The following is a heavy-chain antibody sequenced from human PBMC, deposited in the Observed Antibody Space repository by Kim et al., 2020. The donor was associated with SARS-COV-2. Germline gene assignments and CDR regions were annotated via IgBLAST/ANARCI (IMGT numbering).Heavy chain of an antibody. J-gene: IGHJ4*02. Sequence: AISVKGRFTISRDNSKNTLYLQMNSRRAEDTAVYYCAKDRPVDTTEIDYCGQGTLVTVSS. CDR3: AKDRPVDTTEIDY. V-gene: IGHV3-30*02. D-gene: IGHD5-18*01.